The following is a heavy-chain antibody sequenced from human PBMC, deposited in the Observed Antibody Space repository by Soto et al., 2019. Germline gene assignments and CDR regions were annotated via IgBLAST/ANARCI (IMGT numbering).Heavy chain of an antibody. V-gene: IGHV4-31*03. Sequence: SETLSLTCSVSGESISSGGYYWSWIRHLPGKGLEWIGYIYDTESAYYNPSLKSRVSISMDTSENHFAMRLTSVTAADSAVYYCARDRPGPQHYFDYWGRGNMVTVSS. CDR3: ARDRPGPQHYFDY. J-gene: IGHJ4*02. D-gene: IGHD6-6*01. CDR1: GESISSGGYY. CDR2: IYDTESA.